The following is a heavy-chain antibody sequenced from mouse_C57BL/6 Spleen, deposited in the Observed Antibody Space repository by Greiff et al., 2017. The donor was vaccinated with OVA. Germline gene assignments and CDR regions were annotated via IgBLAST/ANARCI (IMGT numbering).Heavy chain of an antibody. CDR3: ARDLYYFDY. CDR2: IDPSDSYT. CDR1: GYTFTSYW. Sequence: QVQLQQPGAELVKPGASVKLSCKASGYTFTSYWMQWVKQRPGQGLEWIGEIDPSDSYTKSNQKFKGKATLTVDTSSSTAYMQLISLTSEDSAVYYSARDLYYFDYWGQGTTLTVSS. J-gene: IGHJ2*01. V-gene: IGHV1-50*01.